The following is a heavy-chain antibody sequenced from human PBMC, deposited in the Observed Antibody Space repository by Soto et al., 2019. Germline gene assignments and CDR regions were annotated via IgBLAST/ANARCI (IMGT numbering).Heavy chain of an antibody. CDR3: ARHVWGYDILTVDY. Sequence: SETPSLTCTVSGGSISSYYWSWIRQPPGKGLEWIGYIYYSGSTNYNPSLKSRVTISVDTSKNQFSLKLSSVTAADTAVYYCARHVWGYDILTVDYWGQGTLVTVSS. CDR1: GGSISSYY. D-gene: IGHD3-9*01. J-gene: IGHJ4*02. CDR2: IYYSGST. V-gene: IGHV4-59*08.